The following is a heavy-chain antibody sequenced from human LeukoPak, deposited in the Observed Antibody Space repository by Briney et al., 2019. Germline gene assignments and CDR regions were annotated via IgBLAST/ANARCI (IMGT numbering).Heavy chain of an antibody. Sequence: SGTLSLTCACFGGSFSGYYWSWIRQPPWRGLDWIGRINHSGSTIYNPSLKSRVTISVGTSKNQFSQKVSSVTAADTAVYYCARDIAHSSGCLYFDYWGQGTLVTVSS. CDR1: GGSFSGYY. J-gene: IGHJ4*02. D-gene: IGHD6-19*01. V-gene: IGHV4-34*01. CDR2: INHSGST. CDR3: ARDIAHSSGCLYFDY.